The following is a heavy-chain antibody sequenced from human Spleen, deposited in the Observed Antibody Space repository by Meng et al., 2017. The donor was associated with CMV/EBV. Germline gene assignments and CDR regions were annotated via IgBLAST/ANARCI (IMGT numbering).Heavy chain of an antibody. Sequence: GGSLRLSCAASGFTFSSYSMNWVRQAPGKGLEWVSSISSSSSYIYYADSVKGRFTISRDNSKNTLYLQMNTLRAEDTAVYYCRGTNWTPYYYSGMDVWGQGTTVTVSS. CDR2: ISSSSSYI. CDR3: RGTNWTPYYYSGMDV. CDR1: GFTFSSYS. J-gene: IGHJ6*02. V-gene: IGHV3-21*03. D-gene: IGHD1-1*01.